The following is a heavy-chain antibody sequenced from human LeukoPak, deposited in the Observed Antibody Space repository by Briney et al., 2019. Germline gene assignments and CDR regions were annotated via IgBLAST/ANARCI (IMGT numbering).Heavy chain of an antibody. J-gene: IGHJ5*02. V-gene: IGHV4-59*01. CDR1: GASISTYS. Sequence: SETLSLTCTVSGASISTYSWNWIRQAPGRGLEWIGYMSYRGSTNFNPSLRGRGTMSLDTSKKQFSLELTSVTAEDTAVYYCARSVSTNFLGFTACGEGTLVTVYS. D-gene: IGHD2/OR15-2a*01. CDR3: ARSVSTNFLGFTA. CDR2: MSYRGST.